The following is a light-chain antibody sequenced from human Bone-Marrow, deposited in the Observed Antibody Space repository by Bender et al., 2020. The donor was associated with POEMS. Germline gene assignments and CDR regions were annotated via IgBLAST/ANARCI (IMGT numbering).Light chain of an antibody. CDR2: TNN. V-gene: IGLV1-47*01. Sequence: QSVLTQPPSASATPGQRVTVSCSGSTSNIGNNYVYWYQLLPGTAPKLLIYTNNQRPAGVPDRFSGSKSGTSASLAISGLRSEDEADYYCAAWDDSLSGWVFGGGTKLTVL. J-gene: IGLJ3*02. CDR1: TSNIGNNY. CDR3: AAWDDSLSGWV.